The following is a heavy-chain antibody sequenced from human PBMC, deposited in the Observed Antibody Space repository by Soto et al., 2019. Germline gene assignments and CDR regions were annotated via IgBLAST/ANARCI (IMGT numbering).Heavy chain of an antibody. CDR1: GFTFSSYS. V-gene: IGHV3-21*01. D-gene: IGHD3-22*01. Sequence: LRLSCAASGFTFSSYSMNWVRQAPGKGLEWVSSVSSGSYIYYADAVKGRFIISRDNAKNSLFLQMNSLRAEDTAVYYCARDPPSYYYDSSGFDSWGQGTLVTVSS. CDR3: ARDPPSYYYDSSGFDS. CDR2: VSSGSYI. J-gene: IGHJ5*01.